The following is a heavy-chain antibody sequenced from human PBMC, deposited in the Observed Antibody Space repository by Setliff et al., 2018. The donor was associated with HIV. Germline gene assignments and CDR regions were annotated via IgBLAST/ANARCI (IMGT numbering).Heavy chain of an antibody. D-gene: IGHD4-4*01. CDR1: GFTFSAHG. CDR3: AKDGDYRNGDYDAFDI. J-gene: IGHJ3*02. Sequence: GSLRLSCAASGFTFSAHGMHWVRQAPGKGLEWVAFMKYDESSEYYADSVKGRVTISRDNSKNTVDLQMNSLRTEDTAVYYCAKDGDYRNGDYDAFDIWGLGTMVTVSS. V-gene: IGHV3-30*02. CDR2: MKYDESSE.